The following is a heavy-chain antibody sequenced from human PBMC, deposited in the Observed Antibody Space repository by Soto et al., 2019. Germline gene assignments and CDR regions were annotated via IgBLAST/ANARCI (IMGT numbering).Heavy chain of an antibody. CDR1: GYSFTSYW. J-gene: IGHJ3*02. Sequence: GESLKISCKGSGYSFTSYWISWVRQMPGKGLEWMGRIDPSDSYTNYSPSFQGHVTISADKSISTAYLQWSSLKASDTAMYHCASDYYDSSGTWAFDIWGQGTMVTVSS. CDR3: ASDYYDSSGTWAFDI. CDR2: IDPSDSYT. V-gene: IGHV5-10-1*01. D-gene: IGHD3-22*01.